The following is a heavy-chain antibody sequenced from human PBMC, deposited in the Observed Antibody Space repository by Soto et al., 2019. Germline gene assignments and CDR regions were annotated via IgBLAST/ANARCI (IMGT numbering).Heavy chain of an antibody. D-gene: IGHD3-22*01. J-gene: IGHJ5*02. CDR1: GGSTSSGGYY. V-gene: IGHV4-31*03. CDR3: AGEKADTYYYDSSGHSTKNWFDP. Sequence: LSPTCTVSGGSTSSGGYYWIWIRQHPAKGLGWIGYISYSGSTYSTPSLKSRVTLSVDTSKNHFSRQLRSLTAPDTPVYHGAGEKADTYYYDSSGHSTKNWFDPWGQGTLVTVSS. CDR2: ISYSGST.